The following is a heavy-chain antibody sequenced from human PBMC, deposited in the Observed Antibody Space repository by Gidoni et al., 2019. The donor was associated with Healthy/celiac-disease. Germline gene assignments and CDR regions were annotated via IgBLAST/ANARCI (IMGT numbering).Heavy chain of an antibody. D-gene: IGHD3-22*01. J-gene: IGHJ4*02. Sequence: EVQLVESGGVVVQPGGSLRLSCAASGFTFDDYAMHWVRQAPGKGLAWVSLISWDGGSTYYADSVKGRFTISRDNSKNSLYLQMNSLRAEDTALYYCAKGYYDSSGHFDYWGQGTLVTVSS. CDR1: GFTFDDYA. V-gene: IGHV3-43D*04. CDR2: ISWDGGST. CDR3: AKGYYDSSGHFDY.